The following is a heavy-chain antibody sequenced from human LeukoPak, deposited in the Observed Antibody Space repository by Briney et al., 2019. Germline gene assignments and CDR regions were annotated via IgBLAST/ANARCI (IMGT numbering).Heavy chain of an antibody. CDR1: GFTFSSYTM. Sequence: KTGGSLRLSCAASGFTFSSYTMSWVRQPPGKGLEWIGEIYHSGSTNYNPSLKSRVTISVDKSKNQFSLKLSSVTAADTAVYYCARDLVHPYDSSGSMFDYWGQGTLVTVSS. CDR3: ARDLVHPYDSSGSMFDY. CDR2: IYHSGST. D-gene: IGHD3-22*01. V-gene: IGHV4-4*02. J-gene: IGHJ4*02.